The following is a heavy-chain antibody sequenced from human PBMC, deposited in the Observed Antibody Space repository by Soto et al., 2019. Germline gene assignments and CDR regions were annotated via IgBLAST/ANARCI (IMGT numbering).Heavy chain of an antibody. V-gene: IGHV3-48*01. CDR3: ARKYDGSGSYYPGGWFDP. CDR1: GFTFSTYT. CDR2: ISSSSSTI. J-gene: IGHJ5*02. Sequence: EVQLVESGGGLVQPGGSLRLSCAASGFTFSTYTMNWVRQAPGKGLEWVSYISSSSSTIYYADSVKGRFTISSDNAKNSLYLETNSLRAADTAVYYCARKYDGSGSYYPGGWFDPWGQGTLVTVSS. D-gene: IGHD3-10*01.